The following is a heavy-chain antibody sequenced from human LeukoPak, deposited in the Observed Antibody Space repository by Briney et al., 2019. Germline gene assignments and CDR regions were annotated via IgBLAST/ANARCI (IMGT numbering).Heavy chain of an antibody. V-gene: IGHV4-39*01. D-gene: IGHD1-26*01. CDR1: GGSISSSSYY. Sequence: SETLSLTCTVSGGSISSSSYYWGWIRQPPGKGLEWIGSIYYSGSTYYNPSLKSRVTISVDTSKNQFSLKLSSVTAADTAVYYCARLEWELPYFQHWGQGTLVTVSS. CDR3: ARLEWELPYFQH. J-gene: IGHJ1*01. CDR2: IYYSGST.